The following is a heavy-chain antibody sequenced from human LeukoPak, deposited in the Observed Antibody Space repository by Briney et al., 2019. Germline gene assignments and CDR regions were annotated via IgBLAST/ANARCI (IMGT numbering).Heavy chain of an antibody. V-gene: IGHV5-51*01. J-gene: IGHJ4*02. CDR1: GYSFTTHW. Sequence: GESLKISCKGSGYSFTTHWIGWVRQMPGKGLEWMGIIYPGDSDTRYSPSFQGQVTISADKSISTAYLQWSSLKASDTAMYYCARQTALGELSSFDYWAREPWSPSPQ. D-gene: IGHD3-16*02. CDR2: IYPGDSDT. CDR3: ARQTALGELSSFDY.